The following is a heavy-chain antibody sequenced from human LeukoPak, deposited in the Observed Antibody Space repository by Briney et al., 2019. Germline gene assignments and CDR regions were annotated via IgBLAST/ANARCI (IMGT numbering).Heavy chain of an antibody. CDR3: ASSPNYDFWSGYYATAWYFDY. Sequence: SETLSLTCTVSGGSISSGGHFWSWIRQHPGKGLEWIGYIYYSGSTYYNPSLKSRVTISVDTSKNQFSLKLSSVTAADTAVYYCASSPNYDFWSGYYATAWYFDYWGQGTLVTVSS. CDR2: IYYSGST. J-gene: IGHJ4*02. D-gene: IGHD3-3*01. V-gene: IGHV4-30-4*01. CDR1: GGSISSGGHF.